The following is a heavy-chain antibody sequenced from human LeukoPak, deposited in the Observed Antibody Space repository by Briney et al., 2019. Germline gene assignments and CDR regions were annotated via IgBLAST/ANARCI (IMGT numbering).Heavy chain of an antibody. D-gene: IGHD2-15*01. J-gene: IGHJ4*02. CDR1: GFTFSSYA. V-gene: IGHV3-23*01. CDR3: ARDYCSGGSCYFDY. CDR2: ISGSGGST. Sequence: GGSLRLSCAASGFTFSSYAMSWVRQAPGKGLEWVSAISGSGGSTYYADSVKGRFTISRDNAKNTLYLQMNSLRAEDTAVYYCARDYCSGGSCYFDYWGQGTLVTVSS.